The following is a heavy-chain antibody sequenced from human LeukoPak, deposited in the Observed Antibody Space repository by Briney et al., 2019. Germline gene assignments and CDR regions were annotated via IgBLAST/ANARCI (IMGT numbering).Heavy chain of an antibody. J-gene: IGHJ4*02. CDR1: GFTFSSYA. V-gene: IGHV3-30-3*01. D-gene: IGHD3-22*01. CDR3: ARDYYDRNSFDY. CDR2: ISYDGSYT. Sequence: GGSLRLSCAASGFTFSSYAMHWVRQAPGKGLEWVAVISYDGSYTYCADSVKGRFTISRDNSKNTLYLQMNSLRAEDTAVYYCARDYYDRNSFDYWGQGPLVTVSS.